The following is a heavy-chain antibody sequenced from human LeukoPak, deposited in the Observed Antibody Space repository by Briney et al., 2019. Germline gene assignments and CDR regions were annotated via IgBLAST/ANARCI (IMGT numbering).Heavy chain of an antibody. CDR2: INQDGSEK. J-gene: IGHJ4*02. CDR1: GFPFSTFW. Sequence: GGSLRLFCAVSGFPFSTFWMSWVRQAPGKGLEWVANINQDGSEKYYVDSVRGRFTISRDNSKNTLYLQMNSLRAEDTAVYYCAKGAYYDLWGQGTLVTVSS. V-gene: IGHV3-7*03. CDR3: AKGAYYDL. D-gene: IGHD3-22*01.